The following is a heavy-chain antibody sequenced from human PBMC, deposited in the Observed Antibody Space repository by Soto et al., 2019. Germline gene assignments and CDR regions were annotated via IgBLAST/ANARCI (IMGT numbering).Heavy chain of an antibody. CDR3: AKGLGSYYYYGMDV. CDR2: ISYDGSNK. CDR1: GFTFSSYG. D-gene: IGHD1-1*01. Sequence: PGGSLRLSCAASGFTFSSYGMHWVRQAPGKGLEWVAVISYDGSNKYYADSVKGRFTISRDNSKNTLYLQMNSLRAEDTAVYYCAKGLGSYYYYGMDVWGQGTTVTVSS. V-gene: IGHV3-30*18. J-gene: IGHJ6*02.